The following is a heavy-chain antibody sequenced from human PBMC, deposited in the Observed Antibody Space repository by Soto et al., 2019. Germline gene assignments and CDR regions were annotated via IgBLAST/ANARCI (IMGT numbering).Heavy chain of an antibody. CDR3: ARIHWAQSSLDY. V-gene: IGHV4-30-2*01. CDR1: GGSLDSGSFS. Sequence: TLSLPCAVSGGSLDSGSFSLSWSRQPPGKGLEWIGYVTHSGTAYSIPSLNGRLTLSVDSSQTQFSLKMTSVTAADSAFYYCARIHWAQSSLDYWGRGILGTVSS. CDR2: VTHSGTA. D-gene: IGHD6-19*01. J-gene: IGHJ4*02.